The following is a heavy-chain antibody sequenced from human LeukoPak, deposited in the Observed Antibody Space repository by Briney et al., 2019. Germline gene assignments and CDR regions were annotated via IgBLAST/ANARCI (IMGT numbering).Heavy chain of an antibody. D-gene: IGHD1-26*01. Sequence: SETLSLTCTVSGGSISSYYWSWIRQPPGKGLEWIGFIYYSGSTNYNPSLKSRVTMSVDTSKNQFSLKLSSVTAADTAVYFCARRLYGGSRYFDYRGQGTLVTVSS. V-gene: IGHV4-59*08. CDR3: ARRLYGGSRYFDY. J-gene: IGHJ4*02. CDR1: GGSISSYY. CDR2: IYYSGST.